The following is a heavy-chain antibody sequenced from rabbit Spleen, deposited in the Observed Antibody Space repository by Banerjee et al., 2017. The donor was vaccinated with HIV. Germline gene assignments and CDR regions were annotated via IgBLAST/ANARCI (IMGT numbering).Heavy chain of an antibody. V-gene: IGHV1S40*01. CDR2: IYIVIGGST. CDR1: GFSFSSGYD. CDR3: ARDASTTGLDYFNL. D-gene: IGHD1-1*01. J-gene: IGHJ4*01. Sequence: QSLEESGGDLVKPGASLTLTCTASGFSFSSGYDMCWVRQAPGKGPEWIACIYIVIGGSTNYASWAKGRFTISKTSSTTVTLQMTSLTAADTATYFCARDASTTGLDYFNLWGPGTLVTVS.